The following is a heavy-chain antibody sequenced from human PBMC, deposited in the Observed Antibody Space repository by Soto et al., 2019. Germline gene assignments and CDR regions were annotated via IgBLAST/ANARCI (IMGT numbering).Heavy chain of an antibody. V-gene: IGHV1-3*01. CDR3: ARSSGVYDLLA. D-gene: IGHD3-9*01. J-gene: IGHJ5*02. CDR1: GYTSTSYA. CDR2: INAGNGNT. Sequence: ASVKVSCKASGYTSTSYAMHWVRQAPGQRLEWMGWINAGNGNTKYSQKFQGRVTITRDTSANTAYMELSSLRSEDTAVYYCARSSGVYDLLAWGQGTLVTVSS.